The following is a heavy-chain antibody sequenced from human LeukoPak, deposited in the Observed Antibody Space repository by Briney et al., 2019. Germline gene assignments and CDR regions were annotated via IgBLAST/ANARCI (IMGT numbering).Heavy chain of an antibody. CDR3: ARDESDFWSGYSSN. D-gene: IGHD3-3*01. CDR2: INPNSGGT. Sequence: ASVKVSCKASGYTFTGYYMHWVRHAPGQGLEWMGWINPNSGGTNYAQKFQGRVTMTRDTSISTAYMELSRLRSDDTAVYYCARDESDFWSGYSSNWGQGTLVTVSS. CDR1: GYTFTGYY. V-gene: IGHV1-2*02. J-gene: IGHJ4*02.